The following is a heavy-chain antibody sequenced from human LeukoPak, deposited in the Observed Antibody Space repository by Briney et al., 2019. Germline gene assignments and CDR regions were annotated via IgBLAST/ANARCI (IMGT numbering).Heavy chain of an antibody. CDR3: AKSGRGVTLNRWFDP. V-gene: IGHV3-23*01. CDR1: GFTFSSYA. D-gene: IGHD3-10*01. CDR2: ISGSGGST. J-gene: IGHJ5*02. Sequence: GGSLRLSCAASGFTFSSYAMSWVRQAPGKGLEWVSAISGSGGSTYYADSVKGRFTISRDNSKNTLYLQMNSLRAEDTAVYYCAKSGRGVTLNRWFDPWGPGTLVTVSS.